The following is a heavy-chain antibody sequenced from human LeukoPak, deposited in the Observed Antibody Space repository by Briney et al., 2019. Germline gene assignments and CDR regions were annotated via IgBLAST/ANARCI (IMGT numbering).Heavy chain of an antibody. J-gene: IGHJ3*02. D-gene: IGHD6-19*01. CDR1: GFTFSSYW. Sequence: GGSLRLSCAASGFTFSSYWMSWVRQAPGKGLEWVANIKQDGSEKYYVDSVKGRFTISRDNAKNSLYLQMNSLRAEDTAVYYCARDICSGCENDAFDIWGQGTMVTVSS. CDR3: ARDICSGCENDAFDI. V-gene: IGHV3-7*01. CDR2: IKQDGSEK.